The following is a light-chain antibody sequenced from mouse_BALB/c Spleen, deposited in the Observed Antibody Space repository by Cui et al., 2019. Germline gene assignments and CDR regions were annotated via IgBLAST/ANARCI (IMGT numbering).Light chain of an antibody. Sequence: DIVMTQSHKFMSTSVGDRVSITCKASQDVGTAVAWYQQKPGQSPKLLIYWASTRHTGVPDRFTGSGSGTDFTLTISNVPSEDLADYFCQQYSSYPWTFGGGTKLEIK. CDR2: WAS. CDR1: QDVGTA. V-gene: IGKV6-23*01. CDR3: QQYSSYPWT. J-gene: IGKJ1*01.